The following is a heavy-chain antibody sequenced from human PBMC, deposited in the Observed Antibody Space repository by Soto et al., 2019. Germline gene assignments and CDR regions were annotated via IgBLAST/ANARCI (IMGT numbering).Heavy chain of an antibody. Sequence: SETLSLTCTVSSGSIISSSYTWGWIRQPPGKGLEWIGSIYYSGTTYYNPSLNSRVTVSVDTSKNQFSLKVTSVTAADTAVYYCGRAHRDLQQLVHYYYSMDVWGQGTTVTVSS. D-gene: IGHD6-13*01. J-gene: IGHJ6*02. CDR1: SGSIISSSYT. V-gene: IGHV4-39*01. CDR2: IYYSGTT. CDR3: GRAHRDLQQLVHYYYSMDV.